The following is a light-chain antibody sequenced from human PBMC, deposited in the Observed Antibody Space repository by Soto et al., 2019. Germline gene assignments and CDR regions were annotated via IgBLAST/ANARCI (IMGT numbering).Light chain of an antibody. CDR1: SSDVANYNF. V-gene: IGLV2-14*01. CDR2: EVS. CDR3: TSYSSTTRVT. J-gene: IGLJ2*01. Sequence: QSALTQPASVTGSPGQSITISCTGTSSDVANYNFVSWYQQHPGKAPKLVIYEVSNRPSGVSSRFSGSKSGNTASLTISGLQVEDEAYYYCTSYSSTTRVTFGGGTKVTVL.